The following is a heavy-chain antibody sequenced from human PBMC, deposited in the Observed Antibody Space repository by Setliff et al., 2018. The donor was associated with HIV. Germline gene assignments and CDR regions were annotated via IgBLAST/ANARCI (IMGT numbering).Heavy chain of an antibody. CDR3: ATFEYSSSSALDY. V-gene: IGHV4-39*07. J-gene: IGHJ4*02. CDR2: MSSNGKT. CDR1: GGSISTATFY. D-gene: IGHD6-6*01. Sequence: SETLSLTCTVSGGSISTATFYWNWIRQPPGKGLEWIGAMSSNGKTYYNPSLKSRVTISVDKSKNQFSLKLSSVTAADTAVYYCATFEYSSSSALDYWGQGTLVTVSS.